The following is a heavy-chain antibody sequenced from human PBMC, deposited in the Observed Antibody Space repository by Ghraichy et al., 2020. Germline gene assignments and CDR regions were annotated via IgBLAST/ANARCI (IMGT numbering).Heavy chain of an antibody. J-gene: IGHJ4*02. D-gene: IGHD3-10*01. CDR1: GASVSSTPFY. V-gene: IGHV4-39*01. CDR3: ARHFGEYLDY. CDR2: IYYNGFT. Sequence: SETLSLTCSVSGASVSSTPFYGGWIRQPPGKGPEWVGSIYYNGFTNYNPSLKSRVTISVDTSKNQFSLRLSSVTAADTAVYYCARHFGEYLDYWGQGILVTVSS.